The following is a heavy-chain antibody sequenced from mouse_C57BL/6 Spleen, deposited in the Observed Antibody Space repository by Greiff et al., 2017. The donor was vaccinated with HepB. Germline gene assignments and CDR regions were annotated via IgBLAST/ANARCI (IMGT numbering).Heavy chain of an antibody. CDR3: ARPGLTGTAWFAC. V-gene: IGHV5-17*01. Sequence: EVQLVESGGGLVKPGGSLKLSCAASGFTFSDYGMHWVRQAPEKGLEWVAYISSGSSTIYYADTVKGRFTISRDNAKNTLFLQMTSLRSEDTAMYYCARPGLTGTAWFACWGQGTLVTVSA. J-gene: IGHJ3*01. CDR1: GFTFSDYG. D-gene: IGHD4-1*01. CDR2: ISSGSSTI.